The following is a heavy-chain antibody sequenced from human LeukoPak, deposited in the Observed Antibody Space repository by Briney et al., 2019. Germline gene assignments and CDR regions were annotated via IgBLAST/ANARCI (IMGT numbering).Heavy chain of an antibody. J-gene: IGHJ3*02. CDR3: ARGVHFTMRTENAFDI. CDR2: IYFSGST. D-gene: IGHD3-22*01. Sequence: SETLSLTCILSGGSFSSNSYYWGWIRQPPGKGLEWIGSIYFSGSTYHNPSLKSRVTTSADMSKKQFSLKLSFVTAADTAVYYCARGVHFTMRTENAFDIWGQGTMVTVSS. CDR1: GGSFSSNSYY. V-gene: IGHV4-39*07.